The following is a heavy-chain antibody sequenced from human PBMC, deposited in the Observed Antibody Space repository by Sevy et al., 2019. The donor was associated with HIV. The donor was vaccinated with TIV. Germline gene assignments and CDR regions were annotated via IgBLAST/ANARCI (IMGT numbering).Heavy chain of an antibody. Sequence: SETLSLTCAVYIGSFSNHYWTWIRQPPGKGLEWIGEINHSGSTNYNPSLKSRVTISADTSKNQFSLRLSSVTAADTAVYYCARGAEKDRPSPLLGLGPRTKYWYFDLWGRGTLVTVSS. CDR1: IGSFSNHY. V-gene: IGHV4-34*01. CDR2: INHSGST. CDR3: ARGAEKDRPSPLLGLGPRTKYWYFDL. D-gene: IGHD3-10*02. J-gene: IGHJ2*01.